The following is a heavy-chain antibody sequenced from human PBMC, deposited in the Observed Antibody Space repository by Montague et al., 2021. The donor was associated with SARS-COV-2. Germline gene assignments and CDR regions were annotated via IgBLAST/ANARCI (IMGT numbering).Heavy chain of an antibody. CDR1: GGSINSDY. D-gene: IGHD5-24*01. J-gene: IGHJ5*02. V-gene: IGHV4-59*01. Sequence: SETLSLTCTVSGGSINSDYWSWIRKPPGKGLEWMGNIYYRGSTNYNPSLKSRVTISVDTSKNQFSLKLISVTAADTAVYYCAREDRWNWFDPWGQGILVTVSS. CDR3: AREDRWNWFDP. CDR2: IYYRGST.